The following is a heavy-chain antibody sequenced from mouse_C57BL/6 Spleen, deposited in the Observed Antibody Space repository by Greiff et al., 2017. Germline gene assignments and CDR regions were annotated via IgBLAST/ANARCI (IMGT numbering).Heavy chain of an antibody. Sequence: VQLKESGAELARPGASVKLSCKASGYTFTSYGISWVKQRTGQGLEWIGEIYPRSGNTYYNEKFKGKATLTADKSSSTAYMELRSLTSEDSAVYFCARTRVNWDVSPFDDWGQGTTLTVSS. V-gene: IGHV1-81*01. D-gene: IGHD4-1*01. CDR2: IYPRSGNT. CDR1: GYTFTSYG. CDR3: ARTRVNWDVSPFDD. J-gene: IGHJ2*01.